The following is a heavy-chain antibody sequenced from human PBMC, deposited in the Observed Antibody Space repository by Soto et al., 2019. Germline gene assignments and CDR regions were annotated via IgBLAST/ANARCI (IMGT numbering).Heavy chain of an antibody. J-gene: IGHJ3*02. D-gene: IGHD4-17*01. CDR1: GFTFSSYA. Sequence: EVQLLESGGGLVQPGGSLRLSCAASGFTFSSYAMSWVRQAPGKGLEWVSAISGSGGSTYYADSVKGRFTISRDNSKNTLYLQMNXLXAXDTXVXXCAKGISGDYGDPFDIWGQGTMVTVSS. V-gene: IGHV3-23*01. CDR3: AKGISGDYGDPFDI. CDR2: ISGSGGST.